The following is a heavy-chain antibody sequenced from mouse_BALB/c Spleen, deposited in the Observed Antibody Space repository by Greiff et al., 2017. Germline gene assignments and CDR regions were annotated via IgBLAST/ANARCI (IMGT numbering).Heavy chain of an antibody. Sequence: QVKLQQSGAELLRPGVSVKFSCKGSGYPFTDYAMHWVKQSHAMSLEWIGVISTYYGDVSYNQKFKGKATMTVDKSSSTAYMELARLTSEDSAIYYCARGDLLLRYFDYWGQGTTLTVSS. J-gene: IGHJ2*01. CDR3: ARGDLLLRYFDY. D-gene: IGHD1-1*01. CDR1: GYPFTDYA. CDR2: ISTYYGDV. V-gene: IGHV1S137*01.